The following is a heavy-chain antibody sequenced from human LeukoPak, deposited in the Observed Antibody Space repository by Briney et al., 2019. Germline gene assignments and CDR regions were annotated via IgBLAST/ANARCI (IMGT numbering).Heavy chain of an antibody. CDR2: MSDSGDST. J-gene: IGHJ4*02. V-gene: IGHV3-23*01. Sequence: LGGSLRLSCAASGFTFSSYGMSWVRQAPGKGLEWVSAMSDSGDSTYYADSVKGRFTISRDNSKNTLYLQMNSLRAEDTAVYYCANGGGYKPEYYFDYWGQGTLVTVSS. D-gene: IGHD5-24*01. CDR1: GFTFSSYG. CDR3: ANGGGYKPEYYFDY.